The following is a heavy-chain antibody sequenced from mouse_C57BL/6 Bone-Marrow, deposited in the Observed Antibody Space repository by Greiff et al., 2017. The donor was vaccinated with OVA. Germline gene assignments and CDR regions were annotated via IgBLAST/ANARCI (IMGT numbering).Heavy chain of an antibody. CDR3: AREGLREYFDY. V-gene: IGHV1-81*01. J-gene: IGHJ2*01. CDR1: GYTFTSYG. CDR2: IYPRSGNT. D-gene: IGHD2-4*01. Sequence: VKLQESGAELARPGASVKLSCKASGYTFTSYGISWVKQRTVQGLEWIGEIYPRSGNTYYNEKFKGKATLTADKSSSTAYMELRSLTSEDSAVYFCAREGLREYFDYWGQGTTLTVSS.